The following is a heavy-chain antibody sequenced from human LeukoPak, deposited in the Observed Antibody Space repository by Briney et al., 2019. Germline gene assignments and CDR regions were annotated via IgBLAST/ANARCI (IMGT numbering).Heavy chain of an antibody. J-gene: IGHJ5*02. V-gene: IGHV4-30-4*01. D-gene: IGHD6-13*01. Sequence: PSETLSLTCTVSGGSISSGDYYWSWIRQPPGKGLEWIGYIYYSGSTYYNPSLKSRVTISVDTSKNQFSLKLSSVTAADTAVYYCARVEAAAGTFWFDPWGQGTLVTVSS. CDR2: IYYSGST. CDR3: ARVEAAAGTFWFDP. CDR1: GGSISSGDYY.